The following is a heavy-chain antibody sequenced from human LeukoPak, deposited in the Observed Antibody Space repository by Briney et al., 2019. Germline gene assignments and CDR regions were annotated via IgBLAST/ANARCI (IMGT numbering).Heavy chain of an antibody. D-gene: IGHD5-12*01. J-gene: IGHJ5*02. V-gene: IGHV3-21*01. CDR3: ATDPPLWESGFDP. Sequence: GGSLRLSCAASGFTFSSYSMNWVRQAPGKGLEWVSSISSSSSYIYYADSVKGRFTISRDNAKNSLYLQMNSLRAEDTAVYYCATDPPLWESGFDPWGQGTLVTVSS. CDR2: ISSSSSYI. CDR1: GFTFSSYS.